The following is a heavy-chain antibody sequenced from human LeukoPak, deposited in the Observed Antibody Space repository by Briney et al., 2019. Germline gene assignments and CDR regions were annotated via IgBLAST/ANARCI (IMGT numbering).Heavy chain of an antibody. D-gene: IGHD3-3*01. Sequence: SETLSLTCPVSGGSISSGSYYWSWIRQPAGKGLEWIGRNYTSGSTNYNPSLKSRVTISVDTSKNQFSLKLSSVTAADTAVYYCVVQYYDFWSGYYAFDYWGQGTLVTVSS. CDR2: NYTSGST. CDR3: VVQYYDFWSGYYAFDY. V-gene: IGHV4-61*02. J-gene: IGHJ4*02. CDR1: GGSISSGSYY.